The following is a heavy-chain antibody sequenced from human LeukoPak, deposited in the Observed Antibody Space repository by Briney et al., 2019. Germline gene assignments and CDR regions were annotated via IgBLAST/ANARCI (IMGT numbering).Heavy chain of an antibody. CDR3: AKNFPGRPFDY. Sequence: HSGGSLRLSCVVSGFTFSSYAMSWVRQAPGKGLEWVSSFGTGGDDTYYADSVKGRFIISRGNSKNTLNLQMNSLRAEDTAIYYCAKNFPGRPFDYWGQGVLVTVSS. J-gene: IGHJ4*02. CDR1: GFTFSSYA. D-gene: IGHD6-6*01. CDR2: FGTGGDDT. V-gene: IGHV3-23*01.